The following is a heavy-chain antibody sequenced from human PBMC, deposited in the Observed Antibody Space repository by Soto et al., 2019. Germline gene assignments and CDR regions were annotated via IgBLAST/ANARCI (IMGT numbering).Heavy chain of an antibody. D-gene: IGHD5-18*01. CDR2: ISGSGGNT. J-gene: IGHJ4*02. V-gene: IGHV3-23*01. Sequence: VGSLRLSCAASGFTFSSYAMTWVRQAPGKGLEWVSSISGSGGNTYNADSVKGRSTISRDNSKNTVDLQMNSLRAEDTAVYYCAKDRGYSYGLFDYWGQGALVTVSS. CDR1: GFTFSSYA. CDR3: AKDRGYSYGLFDY.